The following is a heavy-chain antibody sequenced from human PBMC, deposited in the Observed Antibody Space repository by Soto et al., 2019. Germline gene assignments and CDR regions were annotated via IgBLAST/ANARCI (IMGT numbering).Heavy chain of an antibody. V-gene: IGHV1-69*04. Sequence: ASVKVSCKASGGTFSSFTISWVRQAPGQGLEWMGRIIPILGIANYAQKFQGRVTITADNSKNLLLLQMNSLRVEDTAIYYCTKDSHWGIISPTHDHWGQGTQVTVSS. CDR2: IIPILGIA. D-gene: IGHD3-16*01. CDR3: TKDSHWGIISPTHDH. J-gene: IGHJ4*02. CDR1: GGTFSSFT.